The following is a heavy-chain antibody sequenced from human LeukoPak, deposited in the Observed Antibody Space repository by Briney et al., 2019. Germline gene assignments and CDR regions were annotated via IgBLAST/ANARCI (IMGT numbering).Heavy chain of an antibody. D-gene: IGHD3-22*01. CDR2: INPSGGST. V-gene: IGHV1-46*01. Sequence: ASVKVSCKASGYTFTSYYMYWVRQAPGQGLEWMGIINPSGGSTSYAQKFQGRVTMTRDMSTSTAYMELRSLRSDDTAVYYCARGPYYDSSGYYYLFWFDPWGQGTLVTVSS. CDR3: ARGPYYDSSGYYYLFWFDP. CDR1: GYTFTSYY. J-gene: IGHJ5*02.